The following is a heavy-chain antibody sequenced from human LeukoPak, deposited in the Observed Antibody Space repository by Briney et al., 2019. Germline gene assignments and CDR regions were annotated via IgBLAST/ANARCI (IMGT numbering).Heavy chain of an antibody. V-gene: IGHV1-69*05. CDR2: SIPIFGTA. CDR3: ATMRDSWSYFDY. D-gene: IGHD3-3*01. CDR1: GGTFNSYA. J-gene: IGHJ4*02. Sequence: SVKVSCKASGGTFNSYAISWVRQAPGQGLEWMGGSIPIFGTANYAQKFQGRVTITTDESTSTAYMELSSLRSEDTAVYYCATMRDSWSYFDYWGQGTLVTVSS.